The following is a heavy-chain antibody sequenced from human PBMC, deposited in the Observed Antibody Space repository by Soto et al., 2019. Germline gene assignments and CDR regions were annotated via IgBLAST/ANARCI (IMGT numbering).Heavy chain of an antibody. V-gene: IGHV4-39*01. J-gene: IGHJ4*02. D-gene: IGHD2-8*01. Sequence: QVQLQESGPGLVKPSETLSLSCSVSGDSISSNSYYWIWIRQPPGKGLGWIGSVDYTGSTCYNPSLKCRVTISVDTATNNFSLRLSSLTAADTAVYYCRWSSGLNELDYWGQGTLVTVSS. CDR3: RWSSGLNELDY. CDR2: VDYTGST. CDR1: GDSISSNSYY.